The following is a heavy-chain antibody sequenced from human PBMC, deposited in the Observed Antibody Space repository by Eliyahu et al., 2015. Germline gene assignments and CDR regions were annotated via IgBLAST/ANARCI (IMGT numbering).Heavy chain of an antibody. CDR2: IYYSGST. D-gene: IGHD3-10*01. CDR3: ARGIYGSGPAGY. Sequence: QVQLQESGPGLVXPSQTLSLTXXVXGXXXSSGGYYWSWIRQHPGKGLEWIGYIYYSGSTYYNPSLKSRVTISVDTSKNQFSLKLSSVTAADTAVYYCARGIYGSGPAGYWGQGTLVTVSS. J-gene: IGHJ4*02. CDR1: GXXXSSGGYY. V-gene: IGHV4-31*03.